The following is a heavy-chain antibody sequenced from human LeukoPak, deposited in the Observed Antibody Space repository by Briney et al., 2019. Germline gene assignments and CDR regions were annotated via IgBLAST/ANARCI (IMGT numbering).Heavy chain of an antibody. V-gene: IGHV1-2*06. CDR2: INPNSGGT. CDR1: GYTFTGYY. Sequence: ASVKVSCKAPGYTFTGYYMHWVRQAPGQGLEWMGRINPNSGGTNYAQKFQGRVTMTRDTSISTAYMELSRLRSEDTAVYYCARDPSTRGWFDPWGQGTLVTVSS. J-gene: IGHJ5*02. D-gene: IGHD5/OR15-5a*01. CDR3: ARDPSTRGWFDP.